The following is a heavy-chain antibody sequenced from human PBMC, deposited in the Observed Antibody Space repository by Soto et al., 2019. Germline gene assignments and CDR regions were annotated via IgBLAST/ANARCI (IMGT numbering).Heavy chain of an antibody. Sequence: QVQLQQWGAGLLKPSETLSLTCAVYSGSFSGYYWSWIRQSPGKGLEWIGEITHRGFTNYNPSLKSRVTMSADTSKIHFSLNLTSVTAAGTAVYYCARFPFSTSSWSNPRYFDSWGQGTLVTVSS. V-gene: IGHV4-34*01. CDR3: ARFPFSTSSWSNPRYFDS. J-gene: IGHJ4*02. CDR1: SGSFSGYY. D-gene: IGHD6-13*01. CDR2: ITHRGFT.